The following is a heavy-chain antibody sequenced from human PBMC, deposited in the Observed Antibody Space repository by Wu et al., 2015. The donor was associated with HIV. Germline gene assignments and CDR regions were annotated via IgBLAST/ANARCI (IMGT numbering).Heavy chain of an antibody. V-gene: IGHV1-69*05. D-gene: IGHD3-10*01. J-gene: IGHJ4*02. CDR3: ARELEDPAIMVRAGVRPR. Sequence: QVQLVQSGAEVKKPGSSVKVSCKASGDIFSKYAINWVRQAPGQGLEWMGGVTPMFGTTNYAQKFQGRVTVTSDVYTSTAYMEMSSLRSEDTAIYYCARELEDPAIMVRAGVRPRGGQGTLVTVSS. CDR1: GDIFSKYA. CDR2: VTPMFGTT.